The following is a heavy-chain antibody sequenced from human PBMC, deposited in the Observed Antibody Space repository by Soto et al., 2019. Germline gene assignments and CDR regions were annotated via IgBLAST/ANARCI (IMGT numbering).Heavy chain of an antibody. CDR3: ARDYYYDSRGYPGAYYYGMDV. CDR2: IYYSGRT. J-gene: IGHJ6*02. Sequence: SETLSLTRTVSGGSFSSYYWSSIPQPPGTGLEWIGHIYYSGRTNYNPSLKSRVTISGDTSKNQISLKLSSVTAADTAIYYCARDYYYDSRGYPGAYYYGMDVWGPGTTVTVSS. V-gene: IGHV4-59*01. CDR1: GGSFSSYY. D-gene: IGHD3-22*01.